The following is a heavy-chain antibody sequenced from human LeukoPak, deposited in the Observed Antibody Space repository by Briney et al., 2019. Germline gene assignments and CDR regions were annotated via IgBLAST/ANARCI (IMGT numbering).Heavy chain of an antibody. CDR1: GFTFSSYE. V-gene: IGHV3-48*03. CDR3: AIIVVPPFDY. J-gene: IGHJ4*02. Sequence: GGSLRLSCAASGFTFSSYEMNWVRQAPGKDLEWVSYISSSGSTIYYADSVKGRFTISRDNTKNSLYLQMNSLRAEDTAVYYCAIIVVPPFDYWGQGTLVTVSS. D-gene: IGHD2-2*01. CDR2: ISSSGSTI.